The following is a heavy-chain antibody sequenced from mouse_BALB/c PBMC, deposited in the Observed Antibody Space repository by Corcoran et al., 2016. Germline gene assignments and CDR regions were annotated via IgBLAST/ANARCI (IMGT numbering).Heavy chain of an antibody. Sequence: QIQLVQSGPELKKPGETVKIPCKASGYTFTNYGMNWVEQAPGKGLKWMGWINTYTGEPTYADDFKGRFAFSLETSASTAYLQINNLKNEDMATYFCARRLAYYSRPMDYWGQGTSVTVSS. D-gene: IGHD2-10*01. J-gene: IGHJ4*01. CDR1: GYTFTNYG. CDR2: INTYTGEP. CDR3: ARRLAYYSRPMDY. V-gene: IGHV9-1*02.